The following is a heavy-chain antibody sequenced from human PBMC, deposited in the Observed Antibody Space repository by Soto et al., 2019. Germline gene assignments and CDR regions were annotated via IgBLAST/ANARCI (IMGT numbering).Heavy chain of an antibody. D-gene: IGHD2-2*01. CDR3: AKVTGYCSSSSCSRDYYYYYGLDV. Sequence: PGGSLRLSCVVSGFTFSSYGMHWVRQAPGKGLEWVAVISYDGGNKYYGDSVKGRFTISRDNPKNTLYLQMNSLRAEDTAVYYCAKVTGYCSSSSCSRDYYYYYGLDVWGQGTTVTVSS. CDR2: ISYDGGNK. CDR1: GFTFSSYG. V-gene: IGHV3-30*18. J-gene: IGHJ6*02.